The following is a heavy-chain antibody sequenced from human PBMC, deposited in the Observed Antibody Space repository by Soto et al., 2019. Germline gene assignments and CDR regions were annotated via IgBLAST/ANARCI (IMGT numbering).Heavy chain of an antibody. CDR2: IYYSGST. CDR1: GGSISSYY. J-gene: IGHJ4*02. V-gene: IGHV4-59*01. D-gene: IGHD3-3*01. CDR3: ASTYYDFWGGSYPVHFDY. Sequence: PWETLSLTCTVSGGSISSYYWSWIRQPPGKGLEWIGYIYYSGSTNYNPSLKSRVTISVDTSKNQFSLKLSSVTAADTAVYYCASTYYDFWGGSYPVHFDYWGQGTLVTVSS.